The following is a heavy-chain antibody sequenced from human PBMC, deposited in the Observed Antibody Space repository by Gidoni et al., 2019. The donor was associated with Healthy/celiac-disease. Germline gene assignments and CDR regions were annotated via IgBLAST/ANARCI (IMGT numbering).Heavy chain of an antibody. CDR3: ASPRTDYGDYDVKFDY. Sequence: QLQLPESAPGRIKTAEPLSLACTYTAGPIRGSRYYWSWIRQPPGKGLDWIGSINYTGSTYYNPSLKSRVTISGDTSKNQVSRKRGSVTAADTAVYYCASPRTDYGDYDVKFDYWGQGTLVTVSS. D-gene: IGHD4-17*01. J-gene: IGHJ4*02. CDR2: INYTGST. V-gene: IGHV4-39*01. CDR1: AGPIRGSRYY.